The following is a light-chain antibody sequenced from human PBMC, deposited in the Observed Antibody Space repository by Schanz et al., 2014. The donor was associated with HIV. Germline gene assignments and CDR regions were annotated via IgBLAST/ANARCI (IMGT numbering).Light chain of an antibody. Sequence: QSVLTQPPSVSAAPGQKVTISCSGGSSNIVSNYVSWYRQLPGTAPKLLIYDNDRRPAGIPDRFSGSKSGTSASLVISGLQSEDEADYYCATWDISLNGPVFGGGTKLTVL. CDR3: ATWDISLNGPV. V-gene: IGLV1-51*01. CDR2: DND. CDR1: SSNIVSNY. J-gene: IGLJ2*01.